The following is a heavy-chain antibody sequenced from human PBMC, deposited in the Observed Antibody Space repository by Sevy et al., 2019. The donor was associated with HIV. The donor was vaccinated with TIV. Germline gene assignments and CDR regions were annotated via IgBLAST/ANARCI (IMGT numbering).Heavy chain of an antibody. CDR2: ISWNSGSI. CDR3: ATGRDYGGNSRDAFDI. V-gene: IGHV3-9*03. Sequence: GGSLRLSCAASGFTFDDYAMHWVRQAPGKGLEWVSGISWNSGSIGYADSVKGRFTISRDNAKNSLYLQMNSLRAEDMALYYCATGRDYGGNSRDAFDIWGQGTMVTVSS. J-gene: IGHJ3*02. CDR1: GFTFDDYA. D-gene: IGHD4-17*01.